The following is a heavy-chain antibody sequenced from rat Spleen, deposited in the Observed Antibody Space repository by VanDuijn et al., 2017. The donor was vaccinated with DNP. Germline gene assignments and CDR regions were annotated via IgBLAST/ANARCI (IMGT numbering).Heavy chain of an antibody. CDR2: ISYDGSDT. CDR3: VGRPPPTRGPFDY. CDR1: GFTFSDYY. J-gene: IGHJ2*01. D-gene: IGHD1-4*01. V-gene: IGHV5-7*01. Sequence: EVQLVESGGDLVQPGRSLKLSCAVSGFTFSDYYMAWVRQAPAKGLEWVATISYDGSDTYYRDSMKGRFTISRDNAKSTLYLQMDSLRSEDTATYYCVGRPPPTRGPFDYWGQGVTVTVSS.